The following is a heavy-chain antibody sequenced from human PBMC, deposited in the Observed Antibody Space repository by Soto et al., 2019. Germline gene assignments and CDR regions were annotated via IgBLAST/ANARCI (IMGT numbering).Heavy chain of an antibody. CDR1: GGSFSGYY. CDR2: INHSGST. V-gene: IGHV4-34*01. J-gene: IGHJ4*02. D-gene: IGHD3-3*01. CDR3: ARVGYDFSSGPAHFDY. Sequence: QVQLQQWGAGLLKPSETLSLTCAVYGGSFSGYYWSWIRQPPGKGLEWIGEINHSGSTNYNPSLKSRVTISVDTSKNQFSLKLSSVTAADTAVYYCARVGYDFSSGPAHFDYWGQGTLVTVSS.